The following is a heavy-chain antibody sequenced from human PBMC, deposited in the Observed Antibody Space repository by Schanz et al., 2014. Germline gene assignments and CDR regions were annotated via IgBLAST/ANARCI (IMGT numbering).Heavy chain of an antibody. V-gene: IGHV3-21*06. CDR1: GFSLSSYN. D-gene: IGHD1-1*01. Sequence: VQLVESGGVVVQPGESLRLSCAASGFSLSSYNMNWVRQAPGKGLEWVSSISSSSSYIYYADSVKGRFTISRDNAKNSLYLQMDSLRGDDTAVYYCARDGIAATTDFEYWGQGVLVTVSS. CDR2: ISSSSSYI. J-gene: IGHJ4*02. CDR3: ARDGIAATTDFEY.